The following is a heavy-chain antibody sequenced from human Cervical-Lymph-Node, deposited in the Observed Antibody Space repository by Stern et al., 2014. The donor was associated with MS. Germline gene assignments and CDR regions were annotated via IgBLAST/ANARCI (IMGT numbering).Heavy chain of an antibody. CDR1: GFTLSDSY. Sequence: VQLVQSGGGLVRPGGSLRLSCAASGFTLSDSYMNWIRQAPGKGPEWISYISSSGGTKNYADAVKGRFTVSRDSAKNLLFLQMNSLRADDTAVYYCVRDNRKMVAAWHFDLWGRGALVSVSS. CDR3: VRDNRKMVAAWHFDL. CDR2: ISSSGGTK. J-gene: IGHJ2*01. D-gene: IGHD2-15*01. V-gene: IGHV3-11*01.